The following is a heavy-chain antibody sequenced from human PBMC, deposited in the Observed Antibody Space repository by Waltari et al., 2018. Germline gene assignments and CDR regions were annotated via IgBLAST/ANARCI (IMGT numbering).Heavy chain of an antibody. CDR1: GCSISSSSYY. J-gene: IGHJ4*02. V-gene: IGHV4-39*01. CDR3: ASLESSGYYYGASDY. CDR2: IYYSGST. D-gene: IGHD3-22*01. Sequence: QLQLQESGPGLVKPSETLSLTCTVSGCSISSSSYYWGWIRQPPGKGLEWIGSIYYSGSTYYNPSLKSRVTISVDTSKNQFSLKLSSVTAADTAVYYCASLESSGYYYGASDYWGQGTLVTVSS.